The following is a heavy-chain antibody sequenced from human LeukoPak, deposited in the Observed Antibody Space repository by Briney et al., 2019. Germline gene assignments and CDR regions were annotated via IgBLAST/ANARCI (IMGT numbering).Heavy chain of an antibody. CDR3: ARVTQEPAASLGFWFDP. CDR2: INHSGST. V-gene: IGHV4-34*01. J-gene: IGHJ5*02. Sequence: PSETLSLTCAVYGGSFSGYYWSWIRQPPGKGLEWIGEINHSGSTNYNPYLKSRVTISVDTSKNQYSLKLSSVTAADTAVYDCARVTQEPAASLGFWFDPWGQGTLVTVSS. CDR1: GGSFSGYY. D-gene: IGHD2-2*01.